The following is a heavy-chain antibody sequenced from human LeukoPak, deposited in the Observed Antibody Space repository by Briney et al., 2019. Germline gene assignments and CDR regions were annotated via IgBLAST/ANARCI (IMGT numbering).Heavy chain of an antibody. Sequence: SETLSLTCTVSGGSISSYYWSWIRQPPGKGLEWIGYVSYSGSTSYSPSLKSRVTISVDTSKNQFSLRLSSVTAADTAVYYCARSHVFDIWGQGTMVTVSS. CDR1: GGSISSYY. V-gene: IGHV4-59*01. J-gene: IGHJ3*02. CDR2: VSYSGST. CDR3: ARSHVFDI.